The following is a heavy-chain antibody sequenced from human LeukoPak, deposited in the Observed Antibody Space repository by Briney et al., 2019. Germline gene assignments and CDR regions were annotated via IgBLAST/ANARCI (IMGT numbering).Heavy chain of an antibody. J-gene: IGHJ5*02. D-gene: IGHD4/OR15-4a*01. Sequence: SETLSLTCTVSGGPISSSSYYWGWIRQPPGKGLEWIGSIYYSGSTYYNPSLKSRVTISVDTSKNQFSLKLSSVTAADTAVYYCARHALTLDRWFDPWGQGTLVTVSS. CDR2: IYYSGST. CDR3: ARHALTLDRWFDP. CDR1: GGPISSSSYY. V-gene: IGHV4-39*01.